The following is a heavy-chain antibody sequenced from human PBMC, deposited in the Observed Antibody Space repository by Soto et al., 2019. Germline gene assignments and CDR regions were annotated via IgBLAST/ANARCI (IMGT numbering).Heavy chain of an antibody. CDR1: GGSISSGGYS. CDR3: ARAVYYYDSSGYYRYFDY. V-gene: IGHV4-30-2*01. D-gene: IGHD3-22*01. Sequence: SETLSLTCAVSGGSISSGGYSWSWIRQPPGKGLEWIGYIYHSGSTYYNPSLKSRVTISVDRSKNQFSLKLSSVTAADTAVYYCARAVYYYDSSGYYRYFDYWGQGTLVTVSS. CDR2: IYHSGST. J-gene: IGHJ4*02.